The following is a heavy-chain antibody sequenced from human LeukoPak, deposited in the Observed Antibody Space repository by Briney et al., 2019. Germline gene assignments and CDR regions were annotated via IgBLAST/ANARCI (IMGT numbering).Heavy chain of an antibody. CDR2: ISGSGGST. CDR1: GSTFSIYA. Sequence: GGSLRLSCAASGSTFSIYAMIWVRQAPGKGLEWVSAISGSGGSTYYADSVKGRFTISRDNSKNTLYLQMNSLRAEDTAVYYCARPGSGLLDPWGQGTLVTVSS. D-gene: IGHD3-10*01. CDR3: ARPGSGLLDP. V-gene: IGHV3-23*01. J-gene: IGHJ5*02.